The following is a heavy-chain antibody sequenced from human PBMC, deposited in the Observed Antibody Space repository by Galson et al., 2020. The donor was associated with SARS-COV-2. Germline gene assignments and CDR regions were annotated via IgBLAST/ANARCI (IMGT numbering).Heavy chain of an antibody. CDR3: ARERGELLWFGELFTRVGYYYGMDV. V-gene: IGHV1-18*01. J-gene: IGHJ6*02. CDR1: GYTFTSYG. Sequence: ASVKVSCKASGYTFTSYGISWVRQAPGQGLAWMGWISAYNGNTNYAQKLQGRVTMTTDTSTSTAYMELRSLRSDDTAVYYCARERGELLWFGELFTRVGYYYGMDVWGQGTTVTVSS. CDR2: ISAYNGNT. D-gene: IGHD3-10*01.